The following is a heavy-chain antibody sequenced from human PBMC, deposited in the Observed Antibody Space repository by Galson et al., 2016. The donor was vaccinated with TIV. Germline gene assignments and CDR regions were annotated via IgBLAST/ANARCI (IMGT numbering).Heavy chain of an antibody. CDR3: VRTDYFDYSLDR. CDR2: IYDSGTT. Sequence: LSLTCRVSGASMNDYYWSWIRQPPGKGLEWIGFIYDSGTTNYNPTLERRATISLDASRHQFLLKLTSVTAADSAVYYCVRTDYFDYSLDRWGQGTLVTVSS. D-gene: IGHD3-3*01. J-gene: IGHJ5*02. V-gene: IGHV4-59*01. CDR1: GASMNDYY.